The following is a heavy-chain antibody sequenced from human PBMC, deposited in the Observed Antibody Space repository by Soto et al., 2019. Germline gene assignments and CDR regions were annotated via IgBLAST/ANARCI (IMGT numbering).Heavy chain of an antibody. Sequence: PGGSLRLSCSDSGFSITDYAMSWVRQAPGKGLEWVSSISDSGTKTFYGDSVKGRFAISRDTSKNTVYMQMNNLRAEDTALYYCAKDGIRKDDYWGQGTVVTVSS. CDR3: AKDGIRKDDY. CDR1: GFSITDYA. CDR2: ISDSGTKT. V-gene: IGHV3-23*01. J-gene: IGHJ4*02.